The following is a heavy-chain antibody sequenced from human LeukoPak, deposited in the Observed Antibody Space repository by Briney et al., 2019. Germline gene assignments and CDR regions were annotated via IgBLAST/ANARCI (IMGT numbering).Heavy chain of an antibody. CDR1: GFIFSGYG. CDR2: IRYEGSNK. D-gene: IGHD6-13*01. J-gene: IGHJ4*02. Sequence: PGGSLRLSCAASGFIFSGYGMHWVRQAPGKGLQWVTFIRYEGSNKYYADSVKGRFTISRDNSKNTLCLQMNSLRVEDTAVYYCAKESDVAAAGIDYWGQGTLVTVSS. V-gene: IGHV3-30*02. CDR3: AKESDVAAAGIDY.